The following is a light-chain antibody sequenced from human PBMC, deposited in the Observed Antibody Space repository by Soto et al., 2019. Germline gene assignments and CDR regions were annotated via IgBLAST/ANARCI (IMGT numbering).Light chain of an antibody. V-gene: IGLV2-11*01. CDR3: CSSAGTYTWV. CDR2: DFT. CDR1: SSDVGAYND. Sequence: QSVLTQPRSVSGSPGQSVTISCTGTSSDVGAYNDVSWYQQHPGKVPKLMIYDFTKRPSGVTDRFSGSRSGNTASLAISGLQAEDEADYYCCSSAGTYTWVFGGGTKLTVL. J-gene: IGLJ3*02.